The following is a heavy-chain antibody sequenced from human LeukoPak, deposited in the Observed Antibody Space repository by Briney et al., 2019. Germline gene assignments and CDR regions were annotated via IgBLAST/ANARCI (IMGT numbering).Heavy chain of an antibody. J-gene: IGHJ4*02. V-gene: IGHV4-39*01. CDR1: GXSISSSSYY. CDR2: IYYSGST. Sequence: SETLSLTCTVSGXSISSSSYYWGWIRQPPGKGLEWIGSIYYSGSTYYNPSLKSRVTISVDTSKNQFSLKLSSVTAADTAVYYFATGVAYSLTDSWGRGTLSPSPQ. CDR3: ATGVAYSLTDS. D-gene: IGHD2-15*01.